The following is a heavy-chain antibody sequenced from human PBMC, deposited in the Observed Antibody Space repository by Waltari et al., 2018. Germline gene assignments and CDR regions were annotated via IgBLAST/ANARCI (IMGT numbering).Heavy chain of an antibody. J-gene: IGHJ6*02. CDR2: INHSGST. CDR1: GGSFSGYY. D-gene: IGHD6-19*01. CDR3: AVPGRWLVRYWGVHYYYGMDV. V-gene: IGHV4-34*01. Sequence: QVQLQQWGAGLLKPSETLSLTCAVSGGSFSGYYWSWIRQPPGKGLEWIGEINHSGSTNYNPPLKSRVTISVDTSKNQCSLKLSSVTAADTAVYYCAVPGRWLVRYWGVHYYYGMDVWGQGTTVTVSS.